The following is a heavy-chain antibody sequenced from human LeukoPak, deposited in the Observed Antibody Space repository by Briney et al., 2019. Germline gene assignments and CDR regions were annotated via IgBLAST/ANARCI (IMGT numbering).Heavy chain of an antibody. V-gene: IGHV4-59*08. CDR3: ARLILSGSYLYYFDY. CDR1: GGSISSYY. J-gene: IGHJ4*02. Sequence: SETLSLTCTVSGGSISSYYWSWIRQPPGKGLEWIGYISYSGNTNYNPSLKSRVTISVDMSKNQFSLNLSSVTAADTAVYHCARLILSGSYLYYFDYWGQGTLVTVSS. D-gene: IGHD1-26*01. CDR2: ISYSGNT.